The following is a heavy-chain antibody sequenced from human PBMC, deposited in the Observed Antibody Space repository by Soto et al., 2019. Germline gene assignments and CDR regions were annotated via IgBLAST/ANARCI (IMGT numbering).Heavy chain of an antibody. CDR2: ISGSGGST. CDR3: AKDLSRSLNYYYYGMDV. D-gene: IGHD3-9*01. V-gene: IGHV3-23*01. J-gene: IGHJ6*02. Sequence: PGGSLRLSCAASGFTFSSYAMSWVRQAPGKGLEWVSAISGSGGSTYYADSVKGRFTISRDNSKNTLYLQMNSLRAEDTAVYYCAKDLSRSLNYYYYGMDVWGQGTTVTVS. CDR1: GFTFSSYA.